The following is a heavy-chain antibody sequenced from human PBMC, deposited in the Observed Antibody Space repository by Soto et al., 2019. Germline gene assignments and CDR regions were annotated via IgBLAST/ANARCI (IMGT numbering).Heavy chain of an antibody. CDR3: ARDRGTTVTTAYYYGMDV. CDR1: GGTFSSYA. Sequence: QVQLVQSGAEVKKPGSSVKVSCKASGGTFSSYAISWVRQAPGQGREWMGGIIPIFGTANYAQKFQGRVTIPADESTSTDYMELSSLRSEDTAVYYCARDRGTTVTTAYYYGMDVWGQGTTVTVSS. J-gene: IGHJ6*02. D-gene: IGHD4-17*01. V-gene: IGHV1-69*01. CDR2: IIPIFGTA.